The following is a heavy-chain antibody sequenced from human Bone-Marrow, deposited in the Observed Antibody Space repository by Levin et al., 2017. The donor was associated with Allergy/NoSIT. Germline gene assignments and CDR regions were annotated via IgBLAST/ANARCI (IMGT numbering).Heavy chain of an antibody. CDR2: IYHSGST. D-gene: IGHD3-9*01. CDR3: ARGVINILTGYYISTPLGFDI. Sequence: LRLSCAVSGGSISSGGYSWSWIRQPPGKGLEWIGYIYHSGSTYYNPSLKSRVTISVDRSKNQFSLKLSSVTAADTAVYYCARGVINILTGYYISTPLGFDIWGQGTMVTVSS. CDR1: GGSISSGGYS. J-gene: IGHJ3*02. V-gene: IGHV4-30-2*01.